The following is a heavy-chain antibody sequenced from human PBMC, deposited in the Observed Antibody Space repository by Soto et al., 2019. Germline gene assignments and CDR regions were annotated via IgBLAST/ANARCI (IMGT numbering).Heavy chain of an antibody. J-gene: IGHJ2*01. V-gene: IGHV1-46*01. D-gene: IGHD1-26*01. Sequence: QVQLVQSGAEVKKPGASVKDSCKASGYTFTSYYMHWVRQAPGQGLEWMGIINPSGGSTSYAQKFQGRVTMTRDTATSTVYLELSSLRSEDTAVYYCARDGGSYYTSWYFDLWGRGTLVTVSS. CDR3: ARDGGSYYTSWYFDL. CDR1: GYTFTSYY. CDR2: INPSGGST.